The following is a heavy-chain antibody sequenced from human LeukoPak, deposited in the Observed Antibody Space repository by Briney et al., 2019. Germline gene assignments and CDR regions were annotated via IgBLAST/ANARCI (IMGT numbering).Heavy chain of an antibody. CDR1: GFTFSSYA. V-gene: IGHV3-64D*09. CDR2: ISNNGGST. CDR3: VKARWLQLPLY. J-gene: IGHJ4*02. D-gene: IGHD5-24*01. Sequence: PGGSLGLSCSASGFTFSSYAMHWVRQAPGKGLEYVSAISNNGGSTYYADSVKGRFTISRDNSRNTLYLQMSSLRAEDTAVYYCVKARWLQLPLYWGQGTLVTVSS.